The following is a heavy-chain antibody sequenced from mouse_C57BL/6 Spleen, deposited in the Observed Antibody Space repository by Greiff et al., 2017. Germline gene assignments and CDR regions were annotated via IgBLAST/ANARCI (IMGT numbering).Heavy chain of an antibody. V-gene: IGHV1-81*01. CDR3: ARSELGRYFDV. D-gene: IGHD4-1*01. CDR2: IYPRSGNT. Sequence: VKLQESGAELARPGASVKLSCKASGYTFTSYGISWVKQRTGQGLEWIGEIYPRSGNTYYNEKFKGKATLTADKSSSTAYMELRSLTSEDSAVYFCARSELGRYFDVWGTGTTVTVSS. CDR1: GYTFTSYG. J-gene: IGHJ1*03.